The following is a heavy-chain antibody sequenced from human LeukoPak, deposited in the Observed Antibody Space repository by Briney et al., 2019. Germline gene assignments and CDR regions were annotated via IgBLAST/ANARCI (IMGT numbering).Heavy chain of an antibody. CDR1: GGSISSYY. V-gene: IGHV4-59*12. CDR3: ARGPGGYYFDY. D-gene: IGHD3-10*01. Sequence: SETLSLTCAVSGGSISSYYWSWIRQPPGKGLEWIGYIYHSGSTNYNPSLKSRVTISVDTSKNQFSLKLSSVTAADTAVYYCARGPGGYYFDYWGQGTLVTVSS. J-gene: IGHJ4*02. CDR2: IYHSGST.